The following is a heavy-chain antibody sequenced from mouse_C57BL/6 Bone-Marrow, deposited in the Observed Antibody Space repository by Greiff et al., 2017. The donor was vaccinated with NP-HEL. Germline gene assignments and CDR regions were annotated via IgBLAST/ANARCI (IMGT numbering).Heavy chain of an antibody. CDR3: ANYYGSSYRAMDD. CDR1: GFTFSDYG. V-gene: IGHV5-17*01. J-gene: IGHJ4*01. CDR2: ISSGSSTI. D-gene: IGHD1-1*01. Sequence: DVKLVESGGGLVKPGGSLKLSCAASGFTFSDYGMHWVRQAPEKGLEWVAYISSGSSTIYYADTVKGRFTISRDNAKNTLFLQMTSLRSEDTAMYYCANYYGSSYRAMDDWGQGTSVTVSS.